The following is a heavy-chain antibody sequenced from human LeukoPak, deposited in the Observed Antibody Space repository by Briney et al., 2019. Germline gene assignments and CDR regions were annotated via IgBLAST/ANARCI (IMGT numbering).Heavy chain of an antibody. CDR3: ARRLTQYDCFDP. J-gene: IGHJ5*02. CDR1: GYSVSSNSVT. D-gene: IGHD2-2*01. CDR2: TYYRSTWYN. Sequence: SQTLSLTCAISGYSVSSNSVTWNWIRQSPSRGLEWLGRTYYRSTWYNDYAVSVRGRITVNPDTSKNQFSLHLNSVTPEDTAVYYCARRLTQYDCFDPWGQGTLVTVSS. V-gene: IGHV6-1*01.